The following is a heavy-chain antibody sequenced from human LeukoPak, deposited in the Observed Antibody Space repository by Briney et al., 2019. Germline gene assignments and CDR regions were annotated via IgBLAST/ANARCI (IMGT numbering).Heavy chain of an antibody. Sequence: PSETLSLTCTVSGGSISSYYWSWIRQPPGKGLEWIGYIYYSESTNYNPSLKSRVTISVDTSKNQFSLKLSPVTAADTAAYYCARHHSSGWYESWGQGTPVTVSS. CDR1: GGSISSYY. CDR2: IYYSEST. D-gene: IGHD6-19*01. CDR3: ARHHSSGWYES. J-gene: IGHJ4*02. V-gene: IGHV4-59*08.